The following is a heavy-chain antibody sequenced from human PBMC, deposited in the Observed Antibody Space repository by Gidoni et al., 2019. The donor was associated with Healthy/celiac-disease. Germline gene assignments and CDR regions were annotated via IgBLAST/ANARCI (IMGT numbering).Heavy chain of an antibody. CDR1: GFTFISYS. CDR3: ATSYGGNIRGDAFDI. J-gene: IGHJ3*02. D-gene: IGHD2-15*01. Sequence: EVQLLGSGGGLVQPGGSLRLSCAASGFTFISYSMSWVRQAPGKGLEWVSAISGSGGSTYYADSVKGRFTISRDNPKNTLYLQMNSLRAEDTAVYYCATSYGGNIRGDAFDIWGQGTMVTVSS. V-gene: IGHV3-23*01. CDR2: ISGSGGST.